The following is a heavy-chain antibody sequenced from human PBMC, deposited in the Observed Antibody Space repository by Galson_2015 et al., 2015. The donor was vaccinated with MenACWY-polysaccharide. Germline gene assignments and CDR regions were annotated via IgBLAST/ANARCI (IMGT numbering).Heavy chain of an antibody. D-gene: IGHD3-10*01. V-gene: IGHV3-74*01. CDR3: ARDSGYSVDY. CDR2: FNLDGSKT. Sequence: SLRLSCAASGFTSTNHWMHWVRQAPGKGLVGVSEFNLDGSKTRYADSVKGRFTISRDNAKNTLYLQMNSLRAEDTAVYYCARDSGYSVDYWGRGTLVIVSS. J-gene: IGHJ4*02. CDR1: GFTSTNHW.